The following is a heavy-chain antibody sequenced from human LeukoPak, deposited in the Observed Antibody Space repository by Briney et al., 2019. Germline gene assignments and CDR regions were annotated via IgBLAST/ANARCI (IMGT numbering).Heavy chain of an antibody. CDR3: AREPCGGDCYSGYFDY. V-gene: IGHV4-59*01. Sequence: SETLSLTCTVSGGSISSYYWSCIRQPPGKGLEWIGYIYYSGSTNYNPCLKGRVTISVDTSKNQFSLKLSSVTAADTAVYYCAREPCGGDCYSGYFDYWGQGTLVTVSS. CDR1: GGSISSYY. CDR2: IYYSGST. D-gene: IGHD2-21*02. J-gene: IGHJ4*02.